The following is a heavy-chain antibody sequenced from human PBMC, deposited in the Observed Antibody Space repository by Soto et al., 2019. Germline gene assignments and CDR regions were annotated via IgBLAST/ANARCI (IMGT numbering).Heavy chain of an antibody. CDR1: GDTFTNFG. Sequence: ASVKVSRKTSGDTFTNFGLSWVRQAPGQGLEWMGWIATYNTNRNYAQKFQGRLTLTTDTSTSTAYMELKSLGYDDTAVYYCARVLRGVVNWFDPWGQGTLVTVSS. CDR3: ARVLRGVVNWFDP. J-gene: IGHJ5*02. CDR2: IATYNTNR. V-gene: IGHV1-18*01. D-gene: IGHD3-10*01.